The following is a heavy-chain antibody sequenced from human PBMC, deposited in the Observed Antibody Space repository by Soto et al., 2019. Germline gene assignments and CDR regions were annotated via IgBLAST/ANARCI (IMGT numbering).Heavy chain of an antibody. CDR1: GFNFSPYE. CDR2: IHGSGSPI. J-gene: IGHJ4*02. V-gene: IGHV3-48*03. D-gene: IGHD3-16*01. CDR3: ATKIFGTTDVGN. Sequence: EVPLAESGGSLVQPGGSLRLSCAGYGFNFSPYEIQWILQAPGKGLEGIAYIHGSGSPIFYANSVKGRLTISRDNDKNSLFLQMDSLRVEDTAIYYGATKIFGTTDVGNWGQGTLVTVSS.